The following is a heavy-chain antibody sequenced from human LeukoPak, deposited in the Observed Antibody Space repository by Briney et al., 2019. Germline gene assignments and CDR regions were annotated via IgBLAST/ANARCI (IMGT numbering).Heavy chain of an antibody. CDR2: ISRSGGTT. Sequence: GGSPRLSCVGSGFTFSAFAMSWVRQAPGEGLEWVSGISRSGGTTYYADSVKGRFTISRGNSKNMLYLQMSDLRAEDTAVYYCAKDRGAYTNAIGSDSWGQGTLVTLSP. V-gene: IGHV3-23*01. CDR3: AKDRGAYTNAIGSDS. D-gene: IGHD5-18*01. J-gene: IGHJ4*02. CDR1: GFTFSAFA.